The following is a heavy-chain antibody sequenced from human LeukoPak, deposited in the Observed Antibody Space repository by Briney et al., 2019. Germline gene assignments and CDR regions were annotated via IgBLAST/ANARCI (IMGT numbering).Heavy chain of an antibody. D-gene: IGHD3-10*01. CDR2: VHYSGST. Sequence: SETLSLTCSVSGGSISSSSYFWGWIRQPPGKGLEWIASVHYSGSTYYNPSLKSRLTISVDTSKNQFSLELSSVTAADTALYFCARQLYISGSYYAPMDVWGKGTTVTISS. J-gene: IGHJ6*03. V-gene: IGHV4-39*01. CDR3: ARQLYISGSYYAPMDV. CDR1: GGSISSSSYF.